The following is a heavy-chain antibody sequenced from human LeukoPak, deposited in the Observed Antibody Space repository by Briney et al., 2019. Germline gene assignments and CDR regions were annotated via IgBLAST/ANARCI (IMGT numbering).Heavy chain of an antibody. J-gene: IGHJ4*02. V-gene: IGHV4-59*01. CDR2: IYYSGST. CDR1: GGSISSYY. CDR3: ARLYGTVDY. D-gene: IGHD2-2*02. Sequence: SETLSLTCTVSGGSISSYYWSWIRQPPGKGLEWIGYIYYSGSTNYNPSLKSRVTISVDTSKNQFSLKLSSVTAADTAVYYCARLYGTVDYWGQGTLVTVSS.